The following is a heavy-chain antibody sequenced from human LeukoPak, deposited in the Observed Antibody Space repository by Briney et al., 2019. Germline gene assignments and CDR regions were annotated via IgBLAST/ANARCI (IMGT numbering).Heavy chain of an antibody. CDR1: GGSISSYY. CDR2: IYYSGST. V-gene: IGHV4-59*01. J-gene: IGHJ4*02. D-gene: IGHD3-22*01. CDR3: ARVTGYMIEDYFDY. Sequence: SETLSLTCTGSGGSISSYYWSWIRQPPGKGLEWIGYIYYSGSTNYNPSLKSRVTISVDTSKNQFSLKLSSVTAADTAVYYCARVTGYMIEDYFDYWGQGTLFTVSS.